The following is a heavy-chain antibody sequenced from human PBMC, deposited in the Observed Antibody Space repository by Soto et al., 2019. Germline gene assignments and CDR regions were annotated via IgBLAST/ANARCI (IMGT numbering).Heavy chain of an antibody. CDR1: GFTFSSYG. CDR2: IWYDGSNK. J-gene: IGHJ6*02. CDR3: ARGERDSYGPSEDYYYYGMDV. Sequence: SLRLSCAASGFTFSSYGMHWVRQAPGKGLEWVAVIWYDGSNKYYADSVKGRFTISRDNSKNTLYLQMNSLRAEDTAVYYCARGERDSYGPSEDYYYYGMDVWGQGTTVTVSS. V-gene: IGHV3-33*01. D-gene: IGHD5-18*01.